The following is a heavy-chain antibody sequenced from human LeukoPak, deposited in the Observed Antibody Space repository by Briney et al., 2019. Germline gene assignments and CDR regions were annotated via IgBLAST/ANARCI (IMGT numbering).Heavy chain of an antibody. Sequence: ASVKVSCKASGYTFTSYDINWVRQATGQGLEWMGWMNPNSGNTGYAQKFQGRVTMTRNTSISTAYMELSSLRSEDTAVYYCARVPKVGAILYYYYYMDVWGKGTTVTVSS. J-gene: IGHJ6*03. V-gene: IGHV1-8*01. CDR1: GYTFTSYD. D-gene: IGHD3-3*01. CDR2: MNPNSGNT. CDR3: ARVPKVGAILYYYYYMDV.